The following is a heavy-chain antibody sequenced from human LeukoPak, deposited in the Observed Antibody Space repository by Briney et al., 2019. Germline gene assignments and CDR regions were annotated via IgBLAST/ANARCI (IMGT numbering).Heavy chain of an antibody. J-gene: IGHJ4*02. D-gene: IGHD3-3*01. CDR3: ATPWSY. CDR1: GLTLSTYW. Sequence: GGSLRLFCAASGLTLSTYWMHWVRQGPGKGLVWVSYISPDGTITRYADSVKGRFTISRDNAKNTLYLQMNSLRAEDTAVYYCATPWSYWGQGTLVTVSS. CDR2: ISPDGTIT. V-gene: IGHV3-74*01.